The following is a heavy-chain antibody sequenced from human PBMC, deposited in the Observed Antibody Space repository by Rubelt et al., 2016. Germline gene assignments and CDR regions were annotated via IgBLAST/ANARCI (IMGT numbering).Heavy chain of an antibody. CDR1: GFTFTSYA. J-gene: IGHJ4*02. CDR3: ARGRDSRFSDH. Sequence: YGGGVVQPGRSLRLSCAASGFTFTSYAIHWVRQAPGKGLEWVANVKPDGSEKYYVDSVKGRFSISRDNAKSSLYLQMNTLRVEDTAMYYCARGRDSRFSDHWGQGTLVTVSS. D-gene: IGHD3-22*01. V-gene: IGHV3-7*01. CDR2: VKPDGSEK.